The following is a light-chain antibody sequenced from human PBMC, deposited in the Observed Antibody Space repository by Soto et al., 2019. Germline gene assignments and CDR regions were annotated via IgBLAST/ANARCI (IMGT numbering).Light chain of an antibody. J-gene: IGKJ1*01. Sequence: IVLTQSPATLSFSPGERATLSCRASQNIAIYLAWYQQKSGQSPRLLIYDTFNRAPAIPDRFSGSGSGTDFTLTISSLEPEDFAVYYCQQRADWPWTFGQGTTVEIK. V-gene: IGKV3-11*01. CDR2: DTF. CDR3: QQRADWPWT. CDR1: QNIAIY.